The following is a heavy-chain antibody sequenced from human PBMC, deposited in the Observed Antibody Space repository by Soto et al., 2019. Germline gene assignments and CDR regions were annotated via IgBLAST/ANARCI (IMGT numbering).Heavy chain of an antibody. V-gene: IGHV4-31*03. J-gene: IGHJ6*02. CDR2: IYYSGST. Sequence: KPSETLSLTCTVSGGSVISGGFYWSWIRHHPGKGLEWVGYIYYSGSTYYNPSLKSRVTVSVDTSKNQFSLKLSSVTAADTAVYYCARGDTNRNFYAMDVWGQGTKVTVSS. D-gene: IGHD2-8*01. CDR3: ARGDTNRNFYAMDV. CDR1: GGSVISGGFY.